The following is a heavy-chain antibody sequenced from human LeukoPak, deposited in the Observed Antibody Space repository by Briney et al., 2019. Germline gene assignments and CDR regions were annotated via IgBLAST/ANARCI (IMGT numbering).Heavy chain of an antibody. J-gene: IGHJ3*02. CDR1: GFTLSSHN. V-gene: IGHV3-48*01. D-gene: IGHD1-26*01. CDR3: ARPGTTAFDI. CDR2: ISSSGSIT. Sequence: GGSLRLSCVASGFTLSSHNINWVRQAPGKGLEWVSHISSSGSITYYGDSVKGRITISRDNAKNSVSLYMNSLRAEDSAVYYCARPGTTAFDIWGQGTMVTVSS.